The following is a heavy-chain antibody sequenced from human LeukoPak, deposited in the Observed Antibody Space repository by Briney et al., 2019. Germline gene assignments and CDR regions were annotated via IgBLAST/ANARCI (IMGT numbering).Heavy chain of an antibody. D-gene: IGHD3-3*01. Sequence: SPGGSLRLSCAASGFTFSVYYMRWLRQAPGEGLVWVSYISSSGSTIYNAASVKGRFTISKDNAKNSLYLQMNSLRAEDTAVYYCARTVLGVVILTYFDYWGQGTLVTVSS. CDR2: ISSSGSTI. V-gene: IGHV3-11*01. J-gene: IGHJ4*02. CDR3: ARTVLGVVILTYFDY. CDR1: GFTFSVYY.